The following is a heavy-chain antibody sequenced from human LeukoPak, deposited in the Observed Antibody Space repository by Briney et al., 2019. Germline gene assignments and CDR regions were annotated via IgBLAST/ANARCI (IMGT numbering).Heavy chain of an antibody. V-gene: IGHV3-23*01. J-gene: IGHJ4*02. CDR1: GFTFSSYA. CDR3: AKGVAVAGTSFDY. Sequence: GGSLRLSCAASGFTFSSYAMSWVRQAPGKGLEWVSAISGSGGSTYYADSVKGRFTISRDNSKNTLYLQMNSLRAEDTALYYCAKGVAVAGTSFDYWGLGTLVTVSS. D-gene: IGHD6-19*01. CDR2: ISGSGGST.